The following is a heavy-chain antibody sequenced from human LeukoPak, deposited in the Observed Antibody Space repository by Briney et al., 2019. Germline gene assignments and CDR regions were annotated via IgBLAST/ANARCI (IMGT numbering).Heavy chain of an antibody. Sequence: ASVKVSCKASGYTFTSYDINWVRQATGQGLEWMGWMNPNSGNTGYAQKFQGRVTMTRNTSISTAYMELSSLRSEDTAVYYCARPGDDSSGYSELTGDAFGIWGQGTMVTVSS. J-gene: IGHJ3*02. CDR3: ARPGDDSSGYSELTGDAFGI. D-gene: IGHD3-22*01. CDR1: GYTFTSYD. V-gene: IGHV1-8*01. CDR2: MNPNSGNT.